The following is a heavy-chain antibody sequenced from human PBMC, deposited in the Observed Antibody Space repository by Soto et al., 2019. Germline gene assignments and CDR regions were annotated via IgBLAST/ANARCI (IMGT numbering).Heavy chain of an antibody. Sequence: PSQTLSITCALSRDSVSSTSTAWRWIRQSPSRGLEWLGRTYYRSNWYSDYAVSVKSRITINPDTSKNQFSLQLNSVTPEDTAVYYCARGSYYSGWVWGQGTLVTVSS. V-gene: IGHV6-1*01. J-gene: IGHJ4*02. D-gene: IGHD6-19*01. CDR3: ARGSYYSGWV. CDR2: TYYRSNWYS. CDR1: RDSVSSTSTA.